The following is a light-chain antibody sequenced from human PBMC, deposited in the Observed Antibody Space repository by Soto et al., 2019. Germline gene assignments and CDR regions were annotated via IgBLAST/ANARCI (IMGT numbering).Light chain of an antibody. V-gene: IGKV3D-20*02. CDR1: QNIYINS. CDR3: QQRADWPIT. CDR2: GGS. J-gene: IGKJ3*01. Sequence: EIVLTQSPDTLSLSPGERATLSCRASQNIYINSLAWYQQRPGQAPRLLIYGGSTRATAVPDRFSGSGSGTDFALTISRLEPEDFAVYYCQQRADWPITFGPGTKVDI.